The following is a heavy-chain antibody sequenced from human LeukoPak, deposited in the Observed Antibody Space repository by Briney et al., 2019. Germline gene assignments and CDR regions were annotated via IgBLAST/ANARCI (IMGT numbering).Heavy chain of an antibody. CDR2: INHSGST. J-gene: IGHJ4*02. CDR3: ARGLGIAVAGTGGIYFDY. CDR1: GGSFSGYY. D-gene: IGHD6-19*01. Sequence: RTSETLSLTCAVYGGSFSGYYWSWIRQPPGKGLEWIGEINHSGSTNYNPSLKSRVTISVDTSKNQFSLKLSSVTAADTAVYYCARGLGIAVAGTGGIYFDYWGQGTLVTASS. V-gene: IGHV4-34*01.